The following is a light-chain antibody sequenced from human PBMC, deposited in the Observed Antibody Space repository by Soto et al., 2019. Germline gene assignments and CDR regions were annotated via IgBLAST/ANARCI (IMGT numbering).Light chain of an antibody. V-gene: IGLV1-47*01. CDR2: RNN. CDR3: AAWDDSLSVVV. Sequence: QSVLTQPPSASGTPGQRVTISCSGSTSNIGSNYVYWYQQLPGKAPKLLIYRNNQRPSGVPDRFSGSKSGTSASLAISGLRSGDEADYYCAAWDDSLSVVVFGGGTKLTVL. CDR1: TSNIGSNY. J-gene: IGLJ2*01.